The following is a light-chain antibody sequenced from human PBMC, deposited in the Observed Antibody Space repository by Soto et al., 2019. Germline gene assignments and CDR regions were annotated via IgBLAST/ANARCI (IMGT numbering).Light chain of an antibody. Sequence: EIVMTQSPATLSVSPGERATLTCRASQRVSSNLAWYQQKPGPAPGLLIYGATTRATGIPARLSGGGSGIEFTLTISSLQSEDSAVYYCQQYKIWLALTFGGGTKVDNK. CDR2: GAT. J-gene: IGKJ4*01. CDR1: QRVSSN. V-gene: IGKV3-15*01. CDR3: QQYKIWLALT.